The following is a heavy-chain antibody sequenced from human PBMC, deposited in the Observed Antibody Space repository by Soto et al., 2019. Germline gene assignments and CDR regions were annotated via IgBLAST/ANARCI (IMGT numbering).Heavy chain of an antibody. V-gene: IGHV3-33*01. CDR2: IWYDRSNT. CDR3: ARDGEVAATRYFDH. J-gene: IGHJ4*02. Sequence: QVQLVESGGGVVQPGRSLRLSCAASGFTFSNYGIHWVRQAPGKGLDWVAVIWYDRSNTYYADSVKGRFTISRDNSKNTLYLQMNSLRAEDTAVYYCARDGEVAATRYFDHWGQGTLVTVSS. CDR1: GFTFSNYG. D-gene: IGHD2-15*01.